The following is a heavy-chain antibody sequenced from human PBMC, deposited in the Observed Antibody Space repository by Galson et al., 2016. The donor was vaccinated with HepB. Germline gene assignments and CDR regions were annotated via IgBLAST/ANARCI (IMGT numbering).Heavy chain of an antibody. V-gene: IGHV1-3*01. Sequence: SVKVSCKAFGYDFIRYNMHWVCQAPGERPEWMGWINVGNGDTKYAEKFQGRVTITRDKSASSTYLELSSLRSEDTSVYYCARERRFGESIYWFDTWGQGTLVTVSS. CDR3: ARERRFGESIYWFDT. CDR1: GYDFIRYN. D-gene: IGHD3-10*01. J-gene: IGHJ5*02. CDR2: INVGNGDT.